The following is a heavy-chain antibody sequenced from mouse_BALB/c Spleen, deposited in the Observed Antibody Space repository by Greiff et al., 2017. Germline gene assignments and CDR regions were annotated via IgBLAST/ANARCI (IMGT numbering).Heavy chain of an antibody. Sequence: EVKVVESGGGLVQPGGSLKLSCAASGFTFSSYTMSWVRQTPEKRLEWVAYISNGGGSTYYPDTVKGRFTISRDNAKNTLYLQMSSLKSEDTAMYYCAREAYGNYAMDYWGQGTSVTVSS. D-gene: IGHD2-1*01. CDR3: AREAYGNYAMDY. CDR2: ISNGGGST. J-gene: IGHJ4*01. CDR1: GFTFSSYT. V-gene: IGHV5-12-2*01.